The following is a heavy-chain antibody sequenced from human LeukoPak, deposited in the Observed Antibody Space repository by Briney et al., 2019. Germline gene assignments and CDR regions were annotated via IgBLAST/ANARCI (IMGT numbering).Heavy chain of an antibody. CDR3: ATAARWLLNGGY. D-gene: IGHD5-12*01. Sequence: PGGSLRLSCAASGFTFSSYEMNWVRQAPGKGLEWVSYISSSGSTIYYADSVKGRFTISRDNSKNTLYLQMNSLRAEDMAVYYCATAARWLLNGGYWGQGTLVTVSS. J-gene: IGHJ4*02. CDR2: ISSSGSTI. CDR1: GFTFSSYE. V-gene: IGHV3-48*03.